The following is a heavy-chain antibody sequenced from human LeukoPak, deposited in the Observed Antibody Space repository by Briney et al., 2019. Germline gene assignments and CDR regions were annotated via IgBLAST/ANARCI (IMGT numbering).Heavy chain of an antibody. J-gene: IGHJ4*02. V-gene: IGHV4-59*11. CDR3: AREGRWGMKYYFDF. CDR1: GGSLSSHY. Sequence: SETLSLTCNVSGGSLSSHYWSWVRQSPEKGLEWIGQIYHTGSTHYNPSLRGRFAISVDTSKNKFFLNVKSVTAADTAVYYCAREGRWGMKYYFDFWGQGTLVIVSS. CDR2: IYHTGST. D-gene: IGHD4-23*01.